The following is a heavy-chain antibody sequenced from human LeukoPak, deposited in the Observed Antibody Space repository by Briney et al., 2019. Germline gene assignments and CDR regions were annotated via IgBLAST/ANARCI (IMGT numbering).Heavy chain of an antibody. V-gene: IGHV4-34*01. CDR2: INHSGST. Sequence: SETLSLTCAVYGGSFSGYYWSWIRQPPGKGQEWIGEINHSGSTNYNPSLKSRVTVSVDTSKNQFSLKLSSVTAADTAVYYCARGPRLIYCSGGSCYWDYWGQGTLVTVSS. CDR3: ARGPRLIYCSGGSCYWDY. J-gene: IGHJ4*02. D-gene: IGHD2-15*01. CDR1: GGSFSGYY.